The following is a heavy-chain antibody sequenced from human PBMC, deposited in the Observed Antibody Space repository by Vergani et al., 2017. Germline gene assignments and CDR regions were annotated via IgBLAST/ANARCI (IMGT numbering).Heavy chain of an antibody. CDR2: IIPIFGTA. D-gene: IGHD3-22*01. Sequence: QVQLLQSGAELKKPGSSVKVSCKASGGTFSSYAISWVRQAPGQGLEWMGRIIPIFGTANYAQKFQGRVTITADESTSTAYMELSSLRSEDTAVYYCARDQFNYYDSSGFRYFAYWGKGTLVTVSS. J-gene: IGHJ4*02. V-gene: IGHV1-69*13. CDR3: ARDQFNYYDSSGFRYFAY. CDR1: GGTFSSYA.